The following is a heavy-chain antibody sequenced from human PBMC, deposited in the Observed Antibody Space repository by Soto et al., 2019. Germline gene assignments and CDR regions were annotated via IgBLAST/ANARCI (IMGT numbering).Heavy chain of an antibody. V-gene: IGHV3-33*01. Sequence: QVQLVESGGGVVQPGRSLRLSCAASGFTFSSYGMHWVRQAPGKGLERVAVIWYDGSNKYYADSVKGRFTISRDNSKNTLYLQMTSLRAEDTAVYYCASEYCSGGSCYYYGMDVWGQGTTVTVSS. CDR3: ASEYCSGGSCYYYGMDV. D-gene: IGHD2-15*01. CDR2: IWYDGSNK. CDR1: GFTFSSYG. J-gene: IGHJ6*02.